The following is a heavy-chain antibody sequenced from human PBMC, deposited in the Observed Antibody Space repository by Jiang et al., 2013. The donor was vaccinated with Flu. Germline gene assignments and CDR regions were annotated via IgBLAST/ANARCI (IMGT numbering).Heavy chain of an antibody. J-gene: IGHJ4*02. V-gene: IGHV3-9*01. Sequence: EVQLLESGGGLVQPGRSLRLSCAASGFTFDDYAMHWVRQAPGKGLEWVSGISWNSGSIGYADSVKGRFTISRDNAKNSLYLQMNSLRAEDTALYYCAKGNLRYYYDSSGYFGYWGQGTLVTVSS. CDR2: ISWNSGSI. D-gene: IGHD3-22*01. CDR1: GFTFDDYA. CDR3: AKGNLRYYYDSSGYFGY.